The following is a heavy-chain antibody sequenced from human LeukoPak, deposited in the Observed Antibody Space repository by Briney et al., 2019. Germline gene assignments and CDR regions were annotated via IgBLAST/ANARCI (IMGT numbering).Heavy chain of an antibody. CDR3: AKDELDSSGWYFFDY. V-gene: IGHV3-7*03. D-gene: IGHD6-19*01. J-gene: IGHJ4*02. CDR1: GFTMTTFY. Sequence: GGSLRLSCAASGFTMTTFYMSWVRQAPGKRLEWVANIKQDGSEQNYVDSVKGRFTISRDNAKNSLYLQMNSLRAEDTALYYCAKDELDSSGWYFFDYWGQGTLVTVSS. CDR2: IKQDGSEQ.